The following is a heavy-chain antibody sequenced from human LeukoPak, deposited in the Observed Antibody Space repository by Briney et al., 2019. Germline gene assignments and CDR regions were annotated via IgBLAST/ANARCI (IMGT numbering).Heavy chain of an antibody. CDR2: IYYSGST. CDR3: ARDLIRDDGFQH. Sequence: SETLSLTCTDSGGSISSYYWSWIRQPPGKGLEWIGYIYYSGSTNYTPSLKSRVTISVDTSKNQFSLKLSSVTAADTAVYYCARDLIRDDGFQHWGQGTLVTVSS. V-gene: IGHV4-59*01. J-gene: IGHJ1*01. D-gene: IGHD1-1*01. CDR1: GGSISSYY.